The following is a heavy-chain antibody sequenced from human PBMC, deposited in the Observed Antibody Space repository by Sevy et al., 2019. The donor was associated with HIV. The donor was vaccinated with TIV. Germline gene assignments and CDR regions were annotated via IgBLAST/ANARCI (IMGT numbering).Heavy chain of an antibody. CDR2: INHSGST. D-gene: IGHD2-2*01. CDR1: GGSFSGYY. Sequence: SETLSLTCAVYGGSFSGYYWSWIRQPPGKGLEWIGEINHSGSTNYNPSLKSRVTISVDTSKNQFSLKLSSVTAADTAVYYCARGKKGIVVVPAAPGWFDPWGQGTLVTVSS. CDR3: ARGKKGIVVVPAAPGWFDP. J-gene: IGHJ5*02. V-gene: IGHV4-34*01.